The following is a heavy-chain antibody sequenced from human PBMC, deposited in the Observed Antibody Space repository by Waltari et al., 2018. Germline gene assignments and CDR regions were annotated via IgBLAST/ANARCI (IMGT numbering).Heavy chain of an antibody. V-gene: IGHV3-53*01. Sequence: EVQLVESGGGLIQPGGSLILSCSASGFTVSRHYMRWVRQAPGKGLEWVSVIYSGGSTYYADSVKGRFTISRDNSKNTLYLQMNSLRAEDTAVYYCARGGYSYGPGTFDYWGQGTLVTVSS. CDR2: IYSGGST. D-gene: IGHD5-18*01. CDR3: ARGGYSYGPGTFDY. J-gene: IGHJ4*02. CDR1: GFTVSRHY.